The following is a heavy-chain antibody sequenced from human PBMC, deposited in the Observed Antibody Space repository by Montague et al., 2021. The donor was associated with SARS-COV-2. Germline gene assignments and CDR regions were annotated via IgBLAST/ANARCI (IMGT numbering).Heavy chain of an antibody. V-gene: IGHV3-30*04. CDR3: ARDIATLGRWLQVPWALYYYYGMDV. CDR1: GFTFSSYA. D-gene: IGHD5-24*01. J-gene: IGHJ6*02. Sequence: SLRLSCAASGFTFSSYAMHWVRQAPGKGLEWVAVISYDGSNKYYADSVKGRFTISRDNSKNTLYLQMSSLRAEDTAVYYCARDIATLGRWLQVPWALYYYYGMDVWGQGTTVTVSS. CDR2: ISYDGSNK.